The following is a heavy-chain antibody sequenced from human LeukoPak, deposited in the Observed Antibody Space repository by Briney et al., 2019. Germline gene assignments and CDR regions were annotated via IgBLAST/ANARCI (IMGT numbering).Heavy chain of an antibody. CDR3: AREGRGYTILFDY. CDR2: ISSSSSTI. V-gene: IGHV3-48*01. J-gene: IGHJ4*02. D-gene: IGHD5-18*01. Sequence: PGGSLRLSCAASGFTFSSYSMNWVRQAPGKGLEWVSYISSSSSTIYYADSVKGRSTISRDNAKNSLYLQMNSLRAEDTAVYYCAREGRGYTILFDYWGQGTLVTVSS. CDR1: GFTFSSYS.